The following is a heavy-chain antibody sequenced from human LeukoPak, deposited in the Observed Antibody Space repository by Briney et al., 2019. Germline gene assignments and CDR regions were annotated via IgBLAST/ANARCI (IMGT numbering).Heavy chain of an antibody. CDR1: GGPFSGYY. J-gene: IGHJ3*02. CDR3: ARRNGYCSSTSCYRRAFGI. D-gene: IGHD2-2*01. V-gene: IGHV4-34*01. CDR2: INHSGST. Sequence: PSETLSLTCAVYGGPFSGYYWSWIRQPPGKGLEWIGEINHSGSTNYNPSLKSRVTISVDTSKNQFSLKLSSVTAADTAVYYCARRNGYCSSTSCYRRAFGIWGQGTMVTVSS.